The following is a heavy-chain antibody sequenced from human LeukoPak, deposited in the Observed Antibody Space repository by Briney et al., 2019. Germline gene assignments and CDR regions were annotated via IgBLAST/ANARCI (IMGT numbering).Heavy chain of an antibody. CDR1: GYSFTSYW. CDR2: IYPGDSDT. Sequence: GESLKISCKGSGYSFTSYWIGWVRQMPGKGLEWMGIIYPGDSDTRYSPSFQGQVTISADKSISTAYLQWSSLKAWDTAMYYCARRRAVRGVITYYFDYWGQGTLVTVSS. V-gene: IGHV5-51*01. D-gene: IGHD3-10*01. J-gene: IGHJ4*02. CDR3: ARRRAVRGVITYYFDY.